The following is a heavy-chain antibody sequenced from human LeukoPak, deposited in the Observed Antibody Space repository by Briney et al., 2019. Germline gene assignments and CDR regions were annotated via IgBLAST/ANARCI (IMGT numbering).Heavy chain of an antibody. J-gene: IGHJ4*02. CDR1: GFTFSDYY. V-gene: IGHV3-11*01. Sequence: GGSLRLSCAASGFTFSDYYMSWIRQAPGKGLEWVSYISSSGSTIYYADSVKGRFTISRDNSKNTLYLQMNSLRAEDTAVYYCARGRALGYSYGFNDFDYWGQGTLVTVCS. CDR2: ISSSGSTI. D-gene: IGHD5-18*01. CDR3: ARGRALGYSYGFNDFDY.